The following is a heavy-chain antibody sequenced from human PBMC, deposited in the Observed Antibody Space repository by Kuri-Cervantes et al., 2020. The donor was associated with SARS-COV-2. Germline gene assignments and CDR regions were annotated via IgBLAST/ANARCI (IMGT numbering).Heavy chain of an antibody. CDR1: GGSFSGYY. D-gene: IGHD4-23*01. Sequence: GSLRLSYAVYGGSFSGYYWSWIRQPPGKGLEWIGEINHSGSTNYNPSLKSRVTISVDTSKNQFSLKLSSVTAADTAVYYCARVKSVVTPDIDYWGQGTLVTVSS. V-gene: IGHV4-34*01. J-gene: IGHJ4*02. CDR2: INHSGST. CDR3: ARVKSVVTPDIDY.